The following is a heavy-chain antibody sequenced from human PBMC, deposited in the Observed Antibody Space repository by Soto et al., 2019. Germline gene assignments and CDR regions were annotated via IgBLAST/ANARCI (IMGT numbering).Heavy chain of an antibody. V-gene: IGHV3-30*18. J-gene: IGHJ4*02. CDR1: GFTFSSYG. D-gene: IGHD2-15*01. Sequence: PGGSLRLSCAASGFTFSSYGMHWVRQAPGKGLEWVAVISYDGSNKYYADSVKGRFTISRDNSKNTLYLQMNSLRAEDTAVYYCAKDVVVIPYYFDYWGQGTLVTVSS. CDR3: AKDVVVIPYYFDY. CDR2: ISYDGSNK.